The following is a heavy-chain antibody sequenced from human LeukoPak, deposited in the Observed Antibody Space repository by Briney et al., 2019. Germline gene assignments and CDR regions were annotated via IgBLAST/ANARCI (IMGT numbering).Heavy chain of an antibody. Sequence: PSETLSLTCAVYGGSFSGYYWSWIRQPPGKGLEWVGEINHSGSTNYNPSLKSRVTISVDTSKNQFSLKLSSVTAADTAVYYCAREMVRPGGAKDDYWGQGTLVTVSS. V-gene: IGHV4-34*01. CDR3: AREMVRPGGAKDDY. CDR1: GGSFSGYY. J-gene: IGHJ4*02. CDR2: INHSGST. D-gene: IGHD3-10*01.